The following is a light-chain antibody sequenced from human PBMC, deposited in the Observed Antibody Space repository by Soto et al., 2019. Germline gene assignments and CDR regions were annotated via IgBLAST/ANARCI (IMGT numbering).Light chain of an antibody. CDR2: TDN. J-gene: IGLJ1*01. Sequence: QSVLTQPPSASGTPGQRVTISCSGGSSNIGSNTVTWFQQLPGTAPKLLIYTDNRRPSGVPDRFSGSKSGTSASLAISGLQSEDEADYYCAAWEDSLNGYVFATGTKLTVL. CDR3: AAWEDSLNGYV. CDR1: SSNIGSNT. V-gene: IGLV1-44*01.